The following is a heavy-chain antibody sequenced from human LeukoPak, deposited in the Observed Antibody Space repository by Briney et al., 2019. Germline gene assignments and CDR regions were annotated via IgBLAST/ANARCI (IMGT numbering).Heavy chain of an antibody. CDR2: IKQDGSEK. CDR3: ARVKPGTYSSGWYPLGY. Sequence: QTGGSLRLSCAASGSTFSSYWMSWVRQAPGKGLEWVANIKQDGSEKYYVDSVKGRFTISRDNAKNSLYLQMNSLRAEDTAVYYCARVKPGTYSSGWYPLGYWGQGTLVTVSS. CDR1: GSTFSSYW. V-gene: IGHV3-7*01. J-gene: IGHJ4*02. D-gene: IGHD6-19*01.